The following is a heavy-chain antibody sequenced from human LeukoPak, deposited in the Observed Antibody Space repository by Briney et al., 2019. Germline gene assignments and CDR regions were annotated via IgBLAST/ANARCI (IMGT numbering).Heavy chain of an antibody. D-gene: IGHD6-13*01. J-gene: IGHJ5*02. V-gene: IGHV1-2*02. CDR1: GYTFTGYY. Sequence: ASVKVSCKASGYTFTGYYLHWVRQAPGQGLEWMGWINPNSGDRNYAQKFQGRVTMTTDISTSTAYMELRGLRSDDTAVYYCARDMVGLAADGNWFDPWGQGTLVTVSS. CDR3: ARDMVGLAADGNWFDP. CDR2: INPNSGDR.